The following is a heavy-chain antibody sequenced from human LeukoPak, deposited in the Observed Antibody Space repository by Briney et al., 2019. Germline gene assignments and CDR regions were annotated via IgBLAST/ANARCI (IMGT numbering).Heavy chain of an antibody. CDR3: AREYDSSGYTLDY. J-gene: IGHJ4*02. CDR2: ISGSGGGT. Sequence: GGSLRLSCAASGFTFSSYAMSWVRQAPGKGLEWVSAISGSGGGTYYADSVKGRFTISRDNSRNTLYLQMNSLRAEDTAVYYCAREYDSSGYTLDYWGQGTLVTVSS. CDR1: GFTFSSYA. D-gene: IGHD3-22*01. V-gene: IGHV3-23*01.